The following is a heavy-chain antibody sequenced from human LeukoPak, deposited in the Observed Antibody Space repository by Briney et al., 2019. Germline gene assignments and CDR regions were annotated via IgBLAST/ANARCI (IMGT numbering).Heavy chain of an antibody. CDR1: GFTFTTYS. CDR3: ARDLTPEYSSNWPEGDY. Sequence: GGSLRLSCEASGFTFTTYSMTWVRQAPGKGLEWVSIISSGSSAIFSADALKGRFTISRDDAKNSLYLQMNSLRAEDTAVYYCARDLTPEYSSNWPEGDYWGQGTLVTVSS. J-gene: IGHJ4*02. D-gene: IGHD6-13*01. V-gene: IGHV3-21*01. CDR2: ISSGSSAI.